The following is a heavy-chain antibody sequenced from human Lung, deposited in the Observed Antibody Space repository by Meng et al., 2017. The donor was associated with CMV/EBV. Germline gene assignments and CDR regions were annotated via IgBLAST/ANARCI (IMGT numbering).Heavy chain of an antibody. CDR2: IYYSGST. Sequence: SETLSLXCTVSGGSISSGGYYWSWIRQHPGKGLEWIGYIYYSGSTYYNPSLKSRVTISVDTSKNQFSLKLSSVTAADTAVYYCASKPDYYGSGSYYYYGMDVXGDGXTVTVSS. V-gene: IGHV4-31*03. CDR3: ASKPDYYGSGSYYYYGMDV. D-gene: IGHD3-10*01. J-gene: IGHJ6*04. CDR1: GGSISSGGYY.